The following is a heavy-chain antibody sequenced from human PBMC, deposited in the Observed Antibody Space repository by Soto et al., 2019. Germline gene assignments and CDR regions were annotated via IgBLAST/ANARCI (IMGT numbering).Heavy chain of an antibody. V-gene: IGHV3-48*03. J-gene: IGHJ6*02. Sequence: EVQLVESGGGLVQPGGSLRLSCAASGFTFSSYEMNWVRQAPGKGLEWVSYISSSGSTIYYADSVKGRFTISRDNAKNSLYLQMNSLRAEDTAVYYCARVYYYYGMDVWGQGTTVTVSS. CDR3: ARVYYYYGMDV. CDR1: GFTFSSYE. CDR2: ISSSGSTI.